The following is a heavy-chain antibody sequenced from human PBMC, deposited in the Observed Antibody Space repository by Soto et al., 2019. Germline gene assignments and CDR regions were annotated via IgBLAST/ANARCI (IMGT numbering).Heavy chain of an antibody. J-gene: IGHJ6*03. CDR2: IYYSGST. CDR1: GGSISSYY. V-gene: IGHV4-59*01. Sequence: QVQLQESGPGLVKPSETLSLTCTVSGGSISSYYWSWIRQPPGQGLEWIGYIYYSGSTNYNPSLRSRVTISVDTSKNQFSLKLSSVTAADTAVYYCARDRKGYYYYMDVWGKGTKVTVSS. CDR3: ARDRKGYYYYMDV.